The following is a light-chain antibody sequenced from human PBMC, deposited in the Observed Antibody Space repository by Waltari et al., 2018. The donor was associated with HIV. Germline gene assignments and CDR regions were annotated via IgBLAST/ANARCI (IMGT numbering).Light chain of an antibody. J-gene: IGLJ2*01. CDR1: KLGDKY. Sequence: SSELTQPPSVSVSPGQTAIITCSGDKLGDKYASWYQQRQGQSPVLVIYQDAKRPSGIPERFSGFNSGNTATLTISGTQPMDEADYYCQGWDSSTPIFGGGTNLSVL. CDR2: QDA. V-gene: IGLV3-1*01. CDR3: QGWDSSTPI.